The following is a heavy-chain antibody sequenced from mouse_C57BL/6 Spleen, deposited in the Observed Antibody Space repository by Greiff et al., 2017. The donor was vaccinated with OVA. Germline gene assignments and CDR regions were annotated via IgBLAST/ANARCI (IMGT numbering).Heavy chain of an antibody. J-gene: IGHJ3*01. CDR3: TRAPHYYGSSYVGFAY. D-gene: IGHD1-1*01. CDR1: GFTFSSYA. Sequence: EVKLVESGEGLVKPGGSLKLSCAASGFTFSSYAMSWVRQTPEKRLEWVAYISSGGDYIYYADTVKGRFTISRDNARNTLYLQLSSLKSEDTAMYYCTRAPHYYGSSYVGFAYWGQGTLVTVSA. CDR2: ISSGGDYI. V-gene: IGHV5-9-1*02.